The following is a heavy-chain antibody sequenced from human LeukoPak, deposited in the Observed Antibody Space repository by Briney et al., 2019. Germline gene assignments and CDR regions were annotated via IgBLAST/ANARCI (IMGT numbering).Heavy chain of an antibody. CDR3: ARRKFLGWFDP. CDR1: GYIFTTYD. CDR2: LNPNIGNA. V-gene: IGHV1-8*03. J-gene: IGHJ5*02. Sequence: ASVKVSCKASGYIFTTYDIGWVRQATGQGLEWMGWLNPNIGNAGYAQKFQGRVTISRNTSISTAYMELSSLRSDDTAIYYCARRKFLGWFDPWGQGTLVTVSS. D-gene: IGHD7-27*01.